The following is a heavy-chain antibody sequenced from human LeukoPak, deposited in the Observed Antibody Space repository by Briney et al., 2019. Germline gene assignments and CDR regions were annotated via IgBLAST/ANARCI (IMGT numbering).Heavy chain of an antibody. CDR1: GFTFSSYA. V-gene: IGHV3-64*01. J-gene: IGHJ4*02. CDR2: ISTKGGGT. CDR3: ARYCNGVTCYSGYDY. Sequence: GGSLRLSCAASGFTFSSYAMHWVRQTPGKGLEYVSAISTKGGGTYYANSVKGRFTISRDNSKNTLYLQMGSLRAEDMAVYFCARYCNGVTCYSGYDYWGQGTLVTVSS. D-gene: IGHD2-15*01.